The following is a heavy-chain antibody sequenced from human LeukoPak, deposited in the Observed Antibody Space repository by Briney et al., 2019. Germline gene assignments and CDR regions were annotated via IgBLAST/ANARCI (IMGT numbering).Heavy chain of an antibody. CDR3: ARDLGGGVFDY. Sequence: GGSLRLSCAASGFTFSSYAMSWVRQAPGKGLEWVSSISSSRSYIYYADSVKGRLTISRDNAKNSLYLQMNSLRAEDTAVYYCARDLGGGVFDYWGQGTLVTVST. V-gene: IGHV3-21*01. CDR2: ISSSRSYI. CDR1: GFTFSSYA. D-gene: IGHD2-8*02. J-gene: IGHJ4*02.